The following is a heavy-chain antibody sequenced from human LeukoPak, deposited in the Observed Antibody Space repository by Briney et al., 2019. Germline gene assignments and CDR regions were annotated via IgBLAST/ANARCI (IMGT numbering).Heavy chain of an antibody. D-gene: IGHD2-2*01. CDR2: ISGSGGST. Sequence: GGSLRLSCVVSGFTFSSYAMSWVRQAPGKGLEWVSGISGSGGSTYYADSVKGRFTISRDNSKNTLYLQMNSLRAEDTAVYYCAKDRHAPGRYCSSTTCFPFDPWRQGTLVTVSS. J-gene: IGHJ5*02. CDR3: AKDRHAPGRYCSSTTCFPFDP. CDR1: GFTFSSYA. V-gene: IGHV3-23*01.